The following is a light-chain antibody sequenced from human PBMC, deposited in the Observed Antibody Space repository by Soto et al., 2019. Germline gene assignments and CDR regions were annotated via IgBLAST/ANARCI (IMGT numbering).Light chain of an antibody. CDR1: QGISSY. J-gene: IGKJ1*01. V-gene: IGKV1-8*01. Sequence: AIRMTPSPSSLSASTGDRVAITARAGQGISSYLAWYQQTPGKAPKLLIYAASTLQSGVPSRFSGSGSGTDFTLTISCLQSEDFATYYCQQYYSYPWTFGQGTKVDIK. CDR3: QQYYSYPWT. CDR2: AAS.